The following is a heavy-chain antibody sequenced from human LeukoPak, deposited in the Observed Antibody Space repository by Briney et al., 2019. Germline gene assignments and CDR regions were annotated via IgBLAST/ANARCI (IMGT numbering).Heavy chain of an antibody. V-gene: IGHV3-7*01. CDR1: GFTFAPYW. J-gene: IGHJ5*02. CDR3: AKDSLLTVVSPVAAS. Sequence: PGGSLRLSCAASGFTFAPYWMSWVRQAPGKGLEWVANIKQDGSEKYYVDSVKGRFAISRDNAKKSLFLQMNALSVEDTAVYYCAKDSLLTVVSPVAASWGQGIQVTVSS. D-gene: IGHD4-23*01. CDR2: IKQDGSEK.